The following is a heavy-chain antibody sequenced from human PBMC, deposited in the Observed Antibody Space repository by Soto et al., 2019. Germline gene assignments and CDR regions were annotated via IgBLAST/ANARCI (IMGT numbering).Heavy chain of an antibody. Sequence: LRLSCAASGFTFSSYGMHWVRQAPGKGLEWVAVISYDGSNKYYADSVKGRFTISRDNSKNTLYLQMNSLRAEDTAVYYCAKVACGGDCYGEFDYWGQGTLVTVSS. D-gene: IGHD2-21*02. CDR2: ISYDGSNK. CDR3: AKVACGGDCYGEFDY. CDR1: GFTFSSYG. J-gene: IGHJ4*02. V-gene: IGHV3-30*18.